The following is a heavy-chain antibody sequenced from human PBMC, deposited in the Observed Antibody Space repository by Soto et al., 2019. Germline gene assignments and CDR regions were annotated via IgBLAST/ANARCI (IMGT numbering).Heavy chain of an antibody. J-gene: IGHJ4*02. D-gene: IGHD3-10*01. Sequence: SETLSLTCAVYGGSFSGYYWSWIRQPPGKGLEWIGEINHSGSTNYNPSLKSRVTISVDTSKNQFSLKLSSVTAADTAVYYCARKTPRYCSGSYSVDYWGQGTLVTVSS. CDR1: GGSFSGYY. CDR2: INHSGST. CDR3: ARKTPRYCSGSYSVDY. V-gene: IGHV4-34*01.